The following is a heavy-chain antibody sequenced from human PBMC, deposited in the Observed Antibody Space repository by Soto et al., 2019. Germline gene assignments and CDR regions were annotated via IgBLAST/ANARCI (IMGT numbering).Heavy chain of an antibody. CDR1: GGSISGYY. Sequence: ETLSLTCTASGGSISGYYWNWIRQPPGKGLEWIGYIYYTGSTNSNPSLKSRVTISVDTSKNQFSLKLRSVTAADTAVYYCARAGRDGYNGLLDYWGQGTLVTVSS. CDR3: ARAGRDGYNGLLDY. CDR2: IYYTGST. D-gene: IGHD5-12*01. V-gene: IGHV4-59*01. J-gene: IGHJ4*02.